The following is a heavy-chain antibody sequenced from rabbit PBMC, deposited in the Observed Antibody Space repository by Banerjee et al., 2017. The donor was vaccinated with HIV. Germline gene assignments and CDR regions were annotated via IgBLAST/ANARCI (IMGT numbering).Heavy chain of an antibody. CDR1: GFSFSSSYW. CDR2: IYAGSSDDT. V-gene: IGHV1S40*01. J-gene: IGHJ2*01. CDR3: ARDYSSGWGAAFDP. Sequence: QSLEESGGDLVKPGASLTLTCTASGFSFSSSYWICWVRQAPGKGLEWIGCIYAGSSDDTEYASWAKGRFTISKTSTTVTLQMTSLTVADTATYFCARDYSSGWGAAFDPWGPGTLVTVS. D-gene: IGHD4-1*01.